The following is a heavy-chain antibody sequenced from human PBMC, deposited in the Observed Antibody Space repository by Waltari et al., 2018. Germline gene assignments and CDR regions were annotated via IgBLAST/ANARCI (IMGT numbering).Heavy chain of an antibody. D-gene: IGHD4-17*01. V-gene: IGHV3-7*04. CDR2: IKQDGSEK. Sequence: EVQLVESGGGLVQPGGSLRLSCAASGFTFSSYWMSWVRQAPGKGLEWVANIKQDGSEKYYVDSVKGRFTISRDNAKNSLYLQMNSLRAEDTAVYYCARDYGDYEGSPFDYWGQGTLVTVSS. CDR1: GFTFSSYW. CDR3: ARDYGDYEGSPFDY. J-gene: IGHJ4*02.